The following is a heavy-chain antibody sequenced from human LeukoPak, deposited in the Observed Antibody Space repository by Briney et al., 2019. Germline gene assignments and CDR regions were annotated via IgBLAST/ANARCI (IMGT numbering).Heavy chain of an antibody. CDR3: ARGEGYCSGGSCYSVSLASDY. D-gene: IGHD2-15*01. CDR1: GGSISSGDYY. Sequence: SETLSPTCTVSGGSISSGDYYWSWIRQPPGKGLEWIGYIYYSGSTYYNPSLKSRVTISVDTSKNQFSLKLSSVTAADTAVYYCARGEGYCSGGSCYSVSLASDYWGQGTLVTVSS. CDR2: IYYSGST. V-gene: IGHV4-30-4*01. J-gene: IGHJ4*02.